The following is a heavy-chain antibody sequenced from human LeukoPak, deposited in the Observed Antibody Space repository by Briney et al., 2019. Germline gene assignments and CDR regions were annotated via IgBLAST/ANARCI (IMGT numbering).Heavy chain of an antibody. CDR1: GGSISSHY. V-gene: IGHV4-59*11. J-gene: IGHJ4*02. CDR3: ARTEGDY. CDR2: IYYSGST. Sequence: SETLSLTCTVSGGSISSHYWSWIRQPPGKGLEWIGYIYYSGSTNYNPSLKSRVTISVDTSKNQFSLKLSSVTAADTAVYYCARTEGDYWGQGTLVTVSS.